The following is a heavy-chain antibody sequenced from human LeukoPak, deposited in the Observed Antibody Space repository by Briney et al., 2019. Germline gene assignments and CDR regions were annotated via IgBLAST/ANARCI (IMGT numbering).Heavy chain of an antibody. CDR2: IYYSGST. CDR3: ARQTGTVTTFFDY. CDR1: GGSISSYY. V-gene: IGHV4-39*01. Sequence: SETLSLTCTVSGGSISSYYWGWIRQPPGKGLEWIGSIYYSGSTYYNPSLKSRVTISVDTSKNQFSLKLSSVTAADTAVYYCARQTGTVTTFFDYWGQGTLVTVSS. J-gene: IGHJ4*02. D-gene: IGHD4-17*01.